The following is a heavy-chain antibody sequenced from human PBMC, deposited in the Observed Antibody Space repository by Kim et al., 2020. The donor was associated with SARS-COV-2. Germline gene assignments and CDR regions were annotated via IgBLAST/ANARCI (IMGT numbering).Heavy chain of an antibody. V-gene: IGHV1-18*01. Sequence: AQKLQGRVTMTTDTSTSTAYMELRSLRSDDTAVYYCARGVVPGTYGMDVWGQGTTVTVSS. D-gene: IGHD2-2*01. J-gene: IGHJ6*02. CDR3: ARGVVPGTYGMDV.